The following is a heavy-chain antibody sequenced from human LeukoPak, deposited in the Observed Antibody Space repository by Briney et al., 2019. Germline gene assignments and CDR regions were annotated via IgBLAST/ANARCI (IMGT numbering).Heavy chain of an antibody. V-gene: IGHV1-18*01. Sequence: ASVKVSCKASGYTFTSYGISWVRQAPGQGLEWMGWISAYNGNTNYVQKLQGRVTMTTDTSTSTAYMELRSLRSDDTAVYYCATSPGIAVAGGYWGQGTLVTVSS. CDR3: ATSPGIAVAGGY. D-gene: IGHD6-19*01. CDR1: GYTFTSYG. CDR2: ISAYNGNT. J-gene: IGHJ4*02.